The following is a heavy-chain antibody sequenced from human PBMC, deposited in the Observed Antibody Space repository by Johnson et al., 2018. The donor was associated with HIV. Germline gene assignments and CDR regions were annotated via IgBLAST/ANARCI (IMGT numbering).Heavy chain of an antibody. V-gene: IGHV3-30*14. D-gene: IGHD1-26*01. CDR1: GFTFSSYA. J-gene: IGHJ3*02. CDR2: ISYDGSNK. CDR3: ARTSEWATYQDAFDI. Sequence: QVQLVESGGGVVQPGRSLRLSCAASGFTFSSYAMHWVRQAPGKGLEWVAVISYDGSNKYYADSVKGRFTISRDNSKNTLYLQMNSLRAGDTAVYYCARTSEWATYQDAFDIWGQGTMVSVSS.